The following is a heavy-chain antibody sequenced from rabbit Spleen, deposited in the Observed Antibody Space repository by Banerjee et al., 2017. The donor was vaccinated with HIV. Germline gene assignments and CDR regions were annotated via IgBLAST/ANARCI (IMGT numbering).Heavy chain of an antibody. D-gene: IGHD4-1*01. CDR1: EVSFTYSSY. J-gene: IGHJ4*01. CDR2: IDSGSSGDT. CDR3: AREASSGLGFVAFYFSL. V-gene: IGHV1S40*01. Sequence: QSLEEYGGELVKTGASLILTCTASEVSFTYSSYICCVRQAPGKGLEWIACIDSGSSGDTDYASWAKGRCTISKTSSTTVTLQMTSLTAVCTATYFCAREASSGLGFVAFYFSLGGQGTLVTVS.